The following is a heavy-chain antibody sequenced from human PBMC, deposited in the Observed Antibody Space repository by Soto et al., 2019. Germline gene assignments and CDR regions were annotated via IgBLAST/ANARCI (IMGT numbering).Heavy chain of an antibody. CDR1: GFTFSDYY. CDR3: ARDGGSFYYYGMDV. V-gene: IGHV3-11*04. J-gene: IGHJ6*02. Sequence: QMQLVQSGGGLVKPGGSLTLSCKASGFTFSDYYMIWVRQTPGKGLEWLSYISDSGSTIYYADSVRARFTISRDNAKNSLYLQMNSLRDEDTAVYYCARDGGSFYYYGMDVWGQGTTVTVSS. D-gene: IGHD3-10*01. CDR2: ISDSGSTI.